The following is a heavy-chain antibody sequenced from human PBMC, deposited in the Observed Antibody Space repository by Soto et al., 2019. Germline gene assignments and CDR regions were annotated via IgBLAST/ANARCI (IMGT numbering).Heavy chain of an antibody. D-gene: IGHD6-6*01. CDR1: GDSVSSNSAA. CDR3: ARFEYSSSSGYYYYYYGMDV. Sequence: SQTLSLTCAISGDSVSSNSAAWNWIRQSPSRGLEWLGRTYYRSKWYNDYAVSVKSRITINPDTSKNQFSLQLSSVTPEDTAVYYCARFEYSSSSGYYYYYYGMDVWGEATTVTVSS. V-gene: IGHV6-1*01. J-gene: IGHJ6*04. CDR2: TYYRSKWYN.